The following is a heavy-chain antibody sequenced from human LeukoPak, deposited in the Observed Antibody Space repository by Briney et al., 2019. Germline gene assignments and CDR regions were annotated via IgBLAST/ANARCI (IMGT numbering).Heavy chain of an antibody. Sequence: GGSLRLSCATSGFSSSNFWMSWVRQAPGRGLQWVANIHPEGNEKYHVESVKGRFTISRDNARNLVFLQMNGLRVEDTAVYYCARGDDFSGDHWGQGTLVTVSS. CDR2: IHPEGNEK. CDR1: GFSSSNFW. V-gene: IGHV3-7*04. CDR3: ARGDDFSGDH. D-gene: IGHD1-1*01. J-gene: IGHJ4*02.